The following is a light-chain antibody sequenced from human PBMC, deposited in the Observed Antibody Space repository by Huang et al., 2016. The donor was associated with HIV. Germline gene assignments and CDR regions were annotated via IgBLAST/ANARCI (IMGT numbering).Light chain of an antibody. CDR2: GAS. Sequence: EIVMTQSPATLSVSPGERATLSCRARKSVSSNLTWYQHQPGQAPRLLIYGASTRTTCIPARFSGSGSGTEFTITISSMQSEDVVVYYCQQYNNWPPGDTFGQGTKLEIK. CDR3: QQYNNWPPGDT. V-gene: IGKV3-15*01. J-gene: IGKJ2*01. CDR1: KSVSSN.